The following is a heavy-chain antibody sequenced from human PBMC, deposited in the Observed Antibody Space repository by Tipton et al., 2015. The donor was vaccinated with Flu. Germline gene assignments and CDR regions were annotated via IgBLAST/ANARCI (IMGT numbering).Heavy chain of an antibody. CDR3: ARHVLPLWANNWFDP. CDR1: GGSIGSDRYC. V-gene: IGHV4-61*02. Sequence: TLSLTCSVTGGSIGSDRYCWSWIRQPAGKGLEWVGRVSFSGSSRYNPSLKDRVTLSLDTSKNQFSLNLTSVTAADTAVYYCARHVLPLWANNWFDPWGQGTLVTVSS. J-gene: IGHJ5*02. D-gene: IGHD3-16*01. CDR2: VSFSGSS.